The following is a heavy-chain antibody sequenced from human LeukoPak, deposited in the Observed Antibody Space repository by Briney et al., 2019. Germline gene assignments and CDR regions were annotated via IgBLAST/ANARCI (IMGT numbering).Heavy chain of an antibody. Sequence: SETLSLTCTVSGGSISSYYWSWLRQPPGKGLEWIGYIYTSGSTNYNPSLKSRVTISVDTSKNQYSLKLSSVTAADTAVYYCARLGAARLYYYYYLDVWGKGTTVTVSS. D-gene: IGHD6-6*01. CDR3: ARLGAARLYYYYYLDV. CDR2: IYTSGST. CDR1: GGSISSYY. J-gene: IGHJ6*03. V-gene: IGHV4-4*09.